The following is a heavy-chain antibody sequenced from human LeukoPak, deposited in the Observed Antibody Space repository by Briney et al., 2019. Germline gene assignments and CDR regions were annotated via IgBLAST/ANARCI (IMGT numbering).Heavy chain of an antibody. CDR3: ARDLLVRGVRVAFDI. Sequence: SETLSLTCAVSGGSISSDNWWSWVRQPPGKGLEWVGEIYHSGISNYNPSLKSRVTILLDKSKNQFSLKLSSVTAADTAVYYCARDLLVRGVRVAFDIWGQGTMVTVSS. CDR2: IYHSGIS. D-gene: IGHD3-10*01. V-gene: IGHV4-4*02. CDR1: GGSISSDNW. J-gene: IGHJ3*02.